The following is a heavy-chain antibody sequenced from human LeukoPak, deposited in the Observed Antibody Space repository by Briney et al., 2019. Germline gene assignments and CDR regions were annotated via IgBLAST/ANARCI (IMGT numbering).Heavy chain of an antibody. J-gene: IGHJ4*02. CDR3: ARGQLRLSN. D-gene: IGHD6-25*01. Sequence: SETLSLTCPVSAASITTYYWSWIRQPPGKGLEWVGYIFYTGDTSYSPSLKSRVTISLDTSKNQFSLKLRSVTAADTAVYYCARGQLRLSNWGQGSLVIVSS. V-gene: IGHV4-59*08. CDR1: AASITTYY. CDR2: IFYTGDT.